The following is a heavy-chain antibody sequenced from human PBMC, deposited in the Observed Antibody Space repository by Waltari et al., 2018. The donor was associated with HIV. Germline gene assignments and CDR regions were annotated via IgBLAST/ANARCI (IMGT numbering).Heavy chain of an antibody. Sequence: EVQLVESGGGLGQPGGSLRLSCAASGFTFSNYEMNWVRQAPGKGLEWISFISGSDNTTYYADSVKGRFTISRDNAKNSLYLQMNSLRAEDTAVYYCARERSVVLNLWGQGTLVTVSS. CDR1: GFTFSNYE. D-gene: IGHD2-15*01. J-gene: IGHJ4*02. CDR2: ISGSDNTT. V-gene: IGHV3-48*03. CDR3: ARERSVVLNL.